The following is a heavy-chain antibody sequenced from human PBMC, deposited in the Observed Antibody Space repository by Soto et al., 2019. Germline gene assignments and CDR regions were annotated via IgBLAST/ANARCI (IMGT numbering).Heavy chain of an antibody. V-gene: IGHV3-66*01. J-gene: IGHJ4*02. CDR1: GFTVSSNY. CDR2: IYSGGST. D-gene: IGHD6-19*01. CDR3: ASLAVAGTIFSDY. Sequence: PGGSLRLSCAASGFTVSSNYMSWVRQAPGKGLEWVSVIYSGGSTYYADSVKGRFTISRDNSKNTLYLQMNSLRAEDTAVYYCASLAVAGTIFSDYWGQGTLVTVSS.